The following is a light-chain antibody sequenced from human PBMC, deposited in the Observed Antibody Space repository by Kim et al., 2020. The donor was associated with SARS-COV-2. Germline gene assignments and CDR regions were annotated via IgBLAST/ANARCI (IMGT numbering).Light chain of an antibody. CDR1: NIGGKN. CDR3: QVWDTGSDQVV. Sequence: APGRTATITCEGNNIGGKNVHCYQRKPGQAPVLVVYDDKDRPSGFPERNSGSKSGKTATLTISRVEAGDEADYHCQVWDTGSDQVVFGGGTKSPS. J-gene: IGLJ3*02. CDR2: DDK. V-gene: IGLV3-21*03.